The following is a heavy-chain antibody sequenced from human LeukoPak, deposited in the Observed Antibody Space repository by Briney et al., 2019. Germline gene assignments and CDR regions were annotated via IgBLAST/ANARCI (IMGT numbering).Heavy chain of an antibody. V-gene: IGHV3-66*01. CDR3: ARGNPPYAFDI. CDR2: IYSGGST. Sequence: GGSLRLSCAASGFTVSSNYMSWVRQAPEKGLEWVSVIYSGGSTYYADSVKGRFTISRDNSKNTLYLQMNSLRAEDTAVYYCARGNPPYAFDIWGQGTMVTVSS. CDR1: GFTVSSNY. J-gene: IGHJ3*02.